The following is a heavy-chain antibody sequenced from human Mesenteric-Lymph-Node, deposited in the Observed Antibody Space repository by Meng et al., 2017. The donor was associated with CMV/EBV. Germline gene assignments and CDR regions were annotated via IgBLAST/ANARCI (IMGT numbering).Heavy chain of an antibody. V-gene: IGHV1-46*01. CDR2: IDPSGGST. Sequence: YTFTAFYMHWVRQAPGQGLEWMGRIDPSGGSTTYAQKFQGRVTMTRDTSTSTVYMEMSNLRSEDTAVYYCARTVGYAYSGSGTYSNYWGQGTLVTVSS. J-gene: IGHJ4*02. CDR3: ARTVGYAYSGSGTYSNY. D-gene: IGHD3-10*01. CDR1: YTFTAFY.